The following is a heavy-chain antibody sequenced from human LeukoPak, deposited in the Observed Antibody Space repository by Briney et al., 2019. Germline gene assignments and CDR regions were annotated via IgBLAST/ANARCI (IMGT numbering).Heavy chain of an antibody. D-gene: IGHD3-9*01. CDR3: TRDLTIRYFDWSPDY. J-gene: IGHJ4*02. Sequence: GGSLRLSCAASGFTFSNYVMHWVRQAPGKGLDWMAIIWYDGSNKYYADSVKGRFTISRDNSKNTLYLQINSLRAEDTAVYYCTRDLTIRYFDWSPDYWGQGTLVTVSS. CDR1: GFTFSNYV. CDR2: IWYDGSNK. V-gene: IGHV3-33*01.